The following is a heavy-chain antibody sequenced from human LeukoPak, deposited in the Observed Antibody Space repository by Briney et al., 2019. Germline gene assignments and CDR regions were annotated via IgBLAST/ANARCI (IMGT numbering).Heavy chain of an antibody. Sequence: SVKVSCKASGGTFITYAISWVRQAPGQGLEWMGGIIPIFGTANYAQKFQGRATITPDKSTSTAYMELSSLRSEDTAVYYCARLGGYSGYEDYWGQGTLVTVSS. V-gene: IGHV1-69*06. J-gene: IGHJ4*02. CDR1: GGTFITYA. D-gene: IGHD5-12*01. CDR2: IIPIFGTA. CDR3: ARLGGYSGYEDY.